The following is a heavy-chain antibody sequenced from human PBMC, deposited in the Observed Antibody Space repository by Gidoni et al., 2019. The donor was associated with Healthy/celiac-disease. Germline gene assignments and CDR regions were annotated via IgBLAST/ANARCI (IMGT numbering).Heavy chain of an antibody. Sequence: EVQLVESGGGLVKPGGSLRLSCAASGFTFSNAWMSWVRQAPGKGLEWVGRMKSKTDGGTTDYAAPVKGRFTISRDDSKNTLYLQMNSLKTEDTAVYYCTTAVDTAMVTWYFDLWGRGTLVTVSS. V-gene: IGHV3-15*01. J-gene: IGHJ2*01. CDR3: TTAVDTAMVTWYFDL. CDR2: MKSKTDGGTT. D-gene: IGHD5-18*01. CDR1: GFTFSNAW.